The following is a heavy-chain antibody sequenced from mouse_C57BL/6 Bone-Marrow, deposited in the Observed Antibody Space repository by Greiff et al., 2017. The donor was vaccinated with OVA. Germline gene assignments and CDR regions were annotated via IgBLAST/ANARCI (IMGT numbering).Heavy chain of an antibody. CDR3: ARQDYYGSSRNYFDY. J-gene: IGHJ2*01. Sequence: QVQLQQPGAELVKPGASVKLSCKASGYTFTSYWMHWVKQRPGQGLEWIGMIHPNSGSTNYNEKFKSKATLTVDKSSSTAYMQLSSLTSEDSAVYYGARQDYYGSSRNYFDYWGQGTTLTVSS. D-gene: IGHD1-1*01. CDR2: IHPNSGST. V-gene: IGHV1-64*01. CDR1: GYTFTSYW.